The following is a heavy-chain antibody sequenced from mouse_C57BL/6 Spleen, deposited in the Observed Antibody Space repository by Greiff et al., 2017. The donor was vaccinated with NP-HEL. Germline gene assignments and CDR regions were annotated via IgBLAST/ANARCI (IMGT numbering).Heavy chain of an antibody. D-gene: IGHD1-1*01. CDR3: ATYYGSSPYAMDY. Sequence: VQLQQSGPELVKPGASVKIPCKASGYTFTDYNMDWVKQSHGKSLEWIGDINPNNGGTIYNQKFKGKATLTVDKSSSTAYMELRSLTSEDTAVYYCATYYGSSPYAMDYWGQGTSVTVSS. CDR1: GYTFTDYN. V-gene: IGHV1-18*01. CDR2: INPNNGGT. J-gene: IGHJ4*01.